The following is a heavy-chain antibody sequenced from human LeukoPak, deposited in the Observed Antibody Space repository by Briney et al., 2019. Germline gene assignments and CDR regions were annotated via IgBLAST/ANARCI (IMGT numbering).Heavy chain of an antibody. CDR1: GFTFSSYA. CDR3: ARGPRRNYYMDV. J-gene: IGHJ6*03. V-gene: IGHV3-74*01. Sequence: PGGSLRLSCAASGFTFSSYAMSWVRQAPGKGLVWVSRINSDGSSTSYADSVKGRFTISRDNAKNTLYLQMNSLRAEDTAVYYCARGPRRNYYMDVWGKGTTVTVSS. CDR2: INSDGSST.